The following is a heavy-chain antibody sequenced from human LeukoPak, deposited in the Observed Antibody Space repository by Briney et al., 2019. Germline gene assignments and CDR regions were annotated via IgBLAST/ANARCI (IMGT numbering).Heavy chain of an antibody. CDR2: ISSSSSYI. J-gene: IGHJ4*02. Sequence: GGSLRLSCAASGFTFSSYIMNWVRQAPGKGLEWVSSISSSSSYIYYADSVKGRFTISRDNAKNSLYLQMNSLRAEDTAVYYCARDNTWNASMGDYWGQGTLVTVSS. V-gene: IGHV3-21*01. CDR1: GFTFSSYI. D-gene: IGHD1-20*01. CDR3: ARDNTWNASMGDY.